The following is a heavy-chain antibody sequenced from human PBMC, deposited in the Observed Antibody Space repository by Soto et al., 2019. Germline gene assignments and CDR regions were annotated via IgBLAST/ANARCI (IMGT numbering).Heavy chain of an antibody. J-gene: IGHJ4*02. V-gene: IGHV3-30*02. D-gene: IGHD5-12*01. Sequence: PGGSLRLSCAVSGIIFTGYGMHWVRQAPGKGLEWVAIIRYDGSNIYYADSVKGRFTISRDNSKNTLYLQMNSLRAEDTAVYYCARASGYDLGYFDYWVQGTLVTVSS. CDR2: IRYDGSNI. CDR3: ARASGYDLGYFDY. CDR1: GIIFTGYG.